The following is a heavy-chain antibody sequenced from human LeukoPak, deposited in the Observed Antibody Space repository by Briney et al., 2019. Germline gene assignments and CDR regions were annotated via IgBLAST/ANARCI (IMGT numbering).Heavy chain of an antibody. CDR3: ARLGVVVAATSLDY. J-gene: IGHJ4*02. Sequence: SETLSLTCSVSDGSLSSSSYYWGWIRQPPGKGLEWNGSIYYSGSPYYNPSLNSRVTISVDTSKNQFSLKLSSVTAADTAVYYCARLGVVVAATSLDYWGQGTLVTVSS. V-gene: IGHV4-39*01. CDR2: IYYSGSP. CDR1: DGSLSSSSYY. D-gene: IGHD2-15*01.